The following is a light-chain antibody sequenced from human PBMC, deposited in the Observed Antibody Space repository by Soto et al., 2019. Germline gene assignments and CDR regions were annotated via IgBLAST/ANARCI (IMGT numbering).Light chain of an antibody. CDR1: QSVSKY. Sequence: ENVLTQSPGTLSLSPGERATLSCRASQSVSKYLAWYQQKPGQAPRVLIYGASSRATGIPDRFSGSGSGTDFTLTISRLEPEDFAVYYCQHYAGSPWTFGQGTKVEIK. CDR3: QHYAGSPWT. CDR2: GAS. V-gene: IGKV3-20*01. J-gene: IGKJ1*01.